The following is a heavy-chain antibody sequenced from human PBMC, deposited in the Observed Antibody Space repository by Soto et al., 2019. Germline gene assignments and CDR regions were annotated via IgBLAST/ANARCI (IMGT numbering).Heavy chain of an antibody. Sequence: GESLKISCKGSGYSFSSYWISWVRQMPGKGLEWMGRIDPSDSYTNYSPSFQGHVTISADKSISTAYLQWSSLKASDTAMYYCARFPYVDTAKGIWGSGTNYYYGMDVWGQGTTVTVSS. CDR1: GYSFSSYW. V-gene: IGHV5-10-1*01. J-gene: IGHJ6*02. CDR2: IDPSDSYT. D-gene: IGHD5-18*01. CDR3: ARFPYVDTAKGIWGSGTNYYYGMDV.